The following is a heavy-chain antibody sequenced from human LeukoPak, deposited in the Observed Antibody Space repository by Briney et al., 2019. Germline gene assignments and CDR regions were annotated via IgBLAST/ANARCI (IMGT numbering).Heavy chain of an antibody. Sequence: SETLSLTCTVSGGSISSYYWSWIRQPPGKGLEWIGYIYYSGSTNYNPSLKSRVTISVDTSKNQFSLKLSSVTAADTAVYYCAGFHYYDSSGYYYFDYWGQGTLVTVSS. CDR2: IYYSGST. J-gene: IGHJ4*02. CDR3: AGFHYYDSSGYYYFDY. D-gene: IGHD3-22*01. V-gene: IGHV4-59*01. CDR1: GGSISSYY.